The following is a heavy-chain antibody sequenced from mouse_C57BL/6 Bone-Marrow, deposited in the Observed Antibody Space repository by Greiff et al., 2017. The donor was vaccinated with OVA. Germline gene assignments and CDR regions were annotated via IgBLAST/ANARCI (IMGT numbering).Heavy chain of an antibody. CDR3: ARDGAMVTTGAMDY. Sequence: DVKLVESGGGLVKPGGSLKLSCAASGFTFSSYAMSWVRQTPEKRLEWVATISDGGSYTYYPDNVKGRFTISRDNAKNNLYLQMSHLKSEDTAMYYCARDGAMVTTGAMDYWGQGTSVTVSS. V-gene: IGHV5-4*01. D-gene: IGHD2-2*01. CDR1: GFTFSSYA. CDR2: ISDGGSYT. J-gene: IGHJ4*01.